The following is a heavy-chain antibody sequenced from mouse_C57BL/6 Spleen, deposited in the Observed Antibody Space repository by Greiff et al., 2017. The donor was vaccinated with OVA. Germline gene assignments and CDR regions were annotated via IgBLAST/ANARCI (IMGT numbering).Heavy chain of an antibody. CDR1: GYAFSSSW. D-gene: IGHD2-4*01. CDR2: INPNNGGT. Sequence: VQLKESGPELVKPGASVKISCKASGYAFSSSWMNWVKQRPGKGLEWIGDINPNNGGTIYNQKFKGKATLTVDKSSSTAYMELRSLTSEDTAVYYCARYDLGFAYWGQGTLVTVSA. V-gene: IGHV1-18*01. J-gene: IGHJ3*01. CDR3: ARYDLGFAY.